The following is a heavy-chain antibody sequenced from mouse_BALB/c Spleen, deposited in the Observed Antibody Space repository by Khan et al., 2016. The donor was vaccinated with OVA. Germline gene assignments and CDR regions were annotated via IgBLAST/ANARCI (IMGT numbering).Heavy chain of an antibody. Sequence: EVQLKQSGPELVKPGASVKIPCKASGYTFTDYNMDWVKQSHGESLEWIGDINPNNGGTIYNQKFKGKATLTVDKSSSTAYMELRSLTSEDAAVYYCTRKEDRYDGDFDYWGQGTTLTVSS. CDR3: TRKEDRYDGDFDY. CDR1: GYTFTDYN. V-gene: IGHV1-18*01. J-gene: IGHJ2*01. CDR2: INPNNGGT. D-gene: IGHD2-14*01.